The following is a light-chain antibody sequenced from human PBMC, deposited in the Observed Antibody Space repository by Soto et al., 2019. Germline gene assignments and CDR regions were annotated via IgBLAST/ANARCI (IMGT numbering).Light chain of an antibody. J-gene: IGKJ2*01. CDR2: WAS. CDR1: QSVLYSSNKENY. V-gene: IGKV4-1*01. Sequence: DIVMTQSPDSLAVSLGERATINCKSSQSVLYSSNKENYLAWYQQRPGQPPKLLIYWASTRESGVPDRFSGSGSGTDFTLTITSLPAEDVAVYYCQQYESTPPTFGQGTKLEIK. CDR3: QQYESTPPT.